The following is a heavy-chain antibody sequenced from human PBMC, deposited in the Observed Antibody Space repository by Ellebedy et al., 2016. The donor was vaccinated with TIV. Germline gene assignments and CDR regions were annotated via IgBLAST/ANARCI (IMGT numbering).Heavy chain of an antibody. D-gene: IGHD7-27*01. J-gene: IGHJ3*02. CDR3: ARDMAWGNERVIDAFDI. Sequence: ETLSLTCAASGFTLATYAMNWVRQAPGKGLEWISYISPSSATRYDADSVRGRFTISRDNAQNSLFLQMNSLRAEDTAVYYCARDMAWGNERVIDAFDIWGQGTMVTVSS. CDR2: ISPSSATR. V-gene: IGHV3-48*04. CDR1: GFTLATYA.